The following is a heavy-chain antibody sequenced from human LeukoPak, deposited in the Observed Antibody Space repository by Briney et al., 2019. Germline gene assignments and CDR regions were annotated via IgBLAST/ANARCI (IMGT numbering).Heavy chain of an antibody. CDR1: GYTSTDYY. Sequence: VASVKVSCKASGYTSTDYYMHWVRQAPGQGLEWMGRINPNSGAADYAQEFQGRVTMTRDTSINTVYMELSRLRSDDTAVYYCARASYSNYATHFDYWGQGTLVTVSS. CDR2: INPNSGAA. CDR3: ARASYSNYATHFDY. V-gene: IGHV1-2*06. D-gene: IGHD4-11*01. J-gene: IGHJ4*02.